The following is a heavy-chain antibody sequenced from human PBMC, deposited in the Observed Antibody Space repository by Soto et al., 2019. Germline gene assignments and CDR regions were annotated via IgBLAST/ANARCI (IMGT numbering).Heavy chain of an antibody. CDR1: GYSFTSYW. CDR3: ARAPFVDTAMVTGGHFDY. Sequence: GESLKISCKGSGYSFTSYWIGWVRQMPGKGLEWMGIIYPGDSDTRYSPSFQGQVTISADKSISTAYLQWSSLKASDTAMYYCARAPFVDTAMVTGGHFDYWSQGTLVTVSS. CDR2: IYPGDSDT. J-gene: IGHJ4*02. D-gene: IGHD5-18*01. V-gene: IGHV5-51*01.